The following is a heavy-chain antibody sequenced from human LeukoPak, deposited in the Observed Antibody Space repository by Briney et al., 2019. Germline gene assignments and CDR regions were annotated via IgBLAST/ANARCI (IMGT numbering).Heavy chain of an antibody. J-gene: IGHJ4*02. Sequence: GSLRLSCAASGFTFSSYGMHWVRQPPGKGLEWIGEINHSGSTNYNPSLKSRVTISVDTSKNQFSLKLTSMTAADTAVYYCATLLWFGDSQPHWGQGTLVTVSS. V-gene: IGHV4-34*08. CDR3: ATLLWFGDSQPH. CDR1: GFTFSSYG. D-gene: IGHD3-10*01. CDR2: INHSGST.